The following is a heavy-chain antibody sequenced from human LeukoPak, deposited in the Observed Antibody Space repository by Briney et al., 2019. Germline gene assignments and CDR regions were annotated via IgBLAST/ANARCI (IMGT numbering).Heavy chain of an antibody. Sequence: PGGSLRLSCAASGFTFDDYGMSWVRQAPGKGLESVSGINWNGGSTVYADPVKGRFTISRDNPKNSLYLQMNSLRAEHTALYYCARLRDIVVVPAAIDYWGQGTLVTVSS. D-gene: IGHD2-2*02. CDR1: GFTFDDYG. CDR3: ARLRDIVVVPAAIDY. CDR2: INWNGGST. V-gene: IGHV3-20*04. J-gene: IGHJ4*02.